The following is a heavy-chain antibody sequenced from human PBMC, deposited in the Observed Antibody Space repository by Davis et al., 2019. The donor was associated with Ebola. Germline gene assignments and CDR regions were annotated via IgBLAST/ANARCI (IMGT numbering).Heavy chain of an antibody. CDR3: ARGGGIAAAGAIDY. Sequence: AASVKVSCKASGYTFTGYYMHWVRQAPGQGLEWMGWLNPNSGGTKYAQKFQDWVTMTRDTSFTTAYMELSRLRSDDTAVYYCARGGGIAAAGAIDYWGQGTLVTVSS. V-gene: IGHV1-2*04. CDR1: GYTFTGYY. D-gene: IGHD6-13*01. J-gene: IGHJ4*02. CDR2: LNPNSGGT.